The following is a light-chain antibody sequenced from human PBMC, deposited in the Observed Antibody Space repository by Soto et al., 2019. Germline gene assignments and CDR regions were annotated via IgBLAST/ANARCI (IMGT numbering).Light chain of an antibody. V-gene: IGKV3-15*01. CDR2: DAS. J-gene: IGKJ5*01. CDR1: QSIRNF. Sequence: EIVMTQSPATLSLSPGERATRSCRASQSIRNFLAWYQQKPGQAPRLLIYDASTRATVIPARFSGSGSGTEFTLTISSLQSEDFAVYYCQQYNDWPPITFGQGTRLEIK. CDR3: QQYNDWPPIT.